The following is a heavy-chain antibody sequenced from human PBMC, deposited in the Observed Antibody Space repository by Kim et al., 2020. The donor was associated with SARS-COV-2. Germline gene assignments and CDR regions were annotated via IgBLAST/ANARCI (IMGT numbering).Heavy chain of an antibody. CDR3: AKDRVTIFGVVTPSYLDP. Sequence: KGRFTISRDNSKNTLYLKMNSLRAEDTAVYYCAKDRVTIFGVVTPSYLDPWGQGTLVTVSS. J-gene: IGHJ5*02. V-gene: IGHV3-23*01. D-gene: IGHD3-3*01.